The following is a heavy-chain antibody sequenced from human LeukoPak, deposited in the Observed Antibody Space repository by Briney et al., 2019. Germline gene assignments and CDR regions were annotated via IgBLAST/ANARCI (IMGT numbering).Heavy chain of an antibody. CDR3: ARDWGSDEAIDY. V-gene: IGHV3-33*01. D-gene: IGHD2-21*02. CDR1: GFTFSSYG. CDR2: IWHDGRNK. Sequence: GGSLRLSCAASGFTFSSYGIHWVRQAPRKGLEGVAVIWHDGRNKYYPDSVQGRCTISRDNSKNTVLLQINRLRAEDTAIYYCARDWGSDEAIDYWGQGTLVTVSS. J-gene: IGHJ4*02.